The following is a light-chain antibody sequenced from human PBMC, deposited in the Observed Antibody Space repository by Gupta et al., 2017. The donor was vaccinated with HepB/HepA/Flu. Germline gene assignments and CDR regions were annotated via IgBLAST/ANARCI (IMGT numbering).Light chain of an antibody. CDR2: LGS. J-gene: IGKJ3*01. V-gene: IGKV2-28*01. CDR1: QSLLHSNGYNY. CDR3: MQALQTVT. Sequence: IVMTQSPLSLPVTPGEPASISCRSSQSLLHSNGYNYLDWYLQKPGQSPQLLIYLGSNRASGVPDRCSGSGSGTELTLKISRVEAEDVGVNDCMQALQTVTFGPGTXVDIK.